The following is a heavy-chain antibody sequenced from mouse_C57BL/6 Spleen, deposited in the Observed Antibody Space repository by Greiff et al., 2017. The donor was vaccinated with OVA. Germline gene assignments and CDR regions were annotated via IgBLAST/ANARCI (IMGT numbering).Heavy chain of an antibody. CDR2: INPNNGGT. D-gene: IGHD2-5*01. CDR1: GYTFTDYN. Sequence: EVQLKESGPELVKPGASVKIPCKASGYTFTDYNMDWVKQSHGKSLEWIGDINPNNGGTIYNQKFKGKATLTVDKSSSTAYMELRSLTSEDTAVYYCARHGYSNLYYFDYWGQGTTLTVSS. V-gene: IGHV1-18*01. CDR3: ARHGYSNLYYFDY. J-gene: IGHJ2*01.